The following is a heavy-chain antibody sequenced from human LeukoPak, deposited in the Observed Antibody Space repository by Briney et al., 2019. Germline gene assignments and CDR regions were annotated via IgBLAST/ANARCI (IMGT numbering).Heavy chain of an antibody. Sequence: SETLSLTCAVYGGSFSGYYWSWIRQPPGKGLEWIGEINHSGSTNYNPSLKSRVTISVDTSKNQFSLKLSSVTAADTAVYYCARERMDRGVITRVYWGQGTLVTVSS. V-gene: IGHV4-34*01. J-gene: IGHJ4*02. CDR3: ARERMDRGVITRVY. D-gene: IGHD3-10*01. CDR1: GGSFSGYY. CDR2: INHSGST.